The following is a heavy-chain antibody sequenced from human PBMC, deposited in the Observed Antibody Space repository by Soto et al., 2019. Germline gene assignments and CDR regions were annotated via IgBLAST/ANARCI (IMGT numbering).Heavy chain of an antibody. Sequence: SETLSLTCTVSGASITCSPYWSFIRQPAGKGLEWIGRFSLSGTTSYNPSLRSRVTMSADVSKNQFSLRLTSVTAADTALYYCARGMTPPGAPAWYYFDSWGQGTLVTVSS. CDR2: FSLSGTT. V-gene: IGHV4-4*07. CDR3: ARGMTPPGAPAWYYFDS. CDR1: GASITCSPY. D-gene: IGHD2-8*02. J-gene: IGHJ4*02.